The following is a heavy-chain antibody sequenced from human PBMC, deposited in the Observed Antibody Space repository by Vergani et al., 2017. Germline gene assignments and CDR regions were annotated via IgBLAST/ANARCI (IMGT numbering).Heavy chain of an antibody. Sequence: EVQLLESGGDLVQPGGSLRLSCAASGFTFNHYAMTWVRQAPGKGLEWVSGISVSGGSTYYEGSVKGRFTISRDSSKKTLYLQMNSLSAGDTAVYYCAKANPRNSGYDYLYYYHAMDVWSQGTTVTVSS. V-gene: IGHV3-23*01. CDR1: GFTFNHYA. J-gene: IGHJ6*02. D-gene: IGHD5-12*01. CDR2: ISVSGGST. CDR3: AKANPRNSGYDYLYYYHAMDV.